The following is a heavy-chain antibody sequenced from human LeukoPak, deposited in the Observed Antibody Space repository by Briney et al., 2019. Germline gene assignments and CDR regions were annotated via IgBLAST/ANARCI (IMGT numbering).Heavy chain of an antibody. CDR3: ARAGPNYYDSSGYYQNFDY. J-gene: IGHJ4*02. V-gene: IGHV1-8*01. CDR2: MNPNSGNT. CDR1: GYTFTSYD. D-gene: IGHD3-22*01. Sequence: ASVKVSCKASGYTFTSYDIIWVRQATGQGLEWMGWMNPNSGNTGYAQKFQGRVTMTRNTSISTAYMELSSLRSEDTAVYYCARAGPNYYDSSGYYQNFDYWGQGTLVTVSS.